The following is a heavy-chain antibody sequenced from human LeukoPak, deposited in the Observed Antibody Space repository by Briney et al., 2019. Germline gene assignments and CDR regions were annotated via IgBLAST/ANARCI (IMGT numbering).Heavy chain of an antibody. CDR2: ISPSGTDI. CDR1: GFTFTDTY. V-gene: IGHV3-11*01. CDR3: ARVPSGFCDY. J-gene: IGHJ4*02. Sequence: GGSLRLSCAVSGFTFTDTYMTWIRQAPGKGLESLSYISPSGTDISYADSVKGRFTISRDNAKNSLYLQLNSLRAEDTAVYYCARVPSGFCDYWGQGTLVTVSS. D-gene: IGHD2-2*03.